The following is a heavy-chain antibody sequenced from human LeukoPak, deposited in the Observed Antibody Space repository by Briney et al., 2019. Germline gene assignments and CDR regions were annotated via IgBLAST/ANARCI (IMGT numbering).Heavy chain of an antibody. V-gene: IGHV4-59*01. D-gene: IGHD5-18*01. Sequence: LETLSLTCTVSGGSISSYYWSWIRQPPGKGLEWIGYIYYSGSTNSNPSLKSRVTMSVDTSKNQCSLKVSSVTAADTAVYYCARGYSYGSEYYFGYWGQGTLVTVSS. J-gene: IGHJ4*02. CDR2: IYYSGST. CDR1: GGSISSYY. CDR3: ARGYSYGSEYYFGY.